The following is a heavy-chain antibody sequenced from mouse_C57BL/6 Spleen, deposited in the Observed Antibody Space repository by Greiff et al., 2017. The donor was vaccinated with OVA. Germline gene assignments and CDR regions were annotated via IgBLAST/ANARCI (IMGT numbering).Heavy chain of an antibody. CDR3: AYYGNYNPYWYFDV. J-gene: IGHJ1*03. V-gene: IGHV1-26*01. CDR1: GYTFTDYY. D-gene: IGHD2-1*01. CDR2: INPNNGGT. Sequence: VQLQQSGPELVKPGASVKISCKASGYTFTDYYMNWVKQSHGKSLEWIGDINPNNGGTSYNQKFKGKATLTVDKSSSTAYMELRSLTSEDSAVYYCAYYGNYNPYWYFDVWGTGTTVTVSS.